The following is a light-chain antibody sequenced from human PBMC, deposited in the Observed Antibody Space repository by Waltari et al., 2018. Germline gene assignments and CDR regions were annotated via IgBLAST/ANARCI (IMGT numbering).Light chain of an antibody. Sequence: QLVLTQSPSASASLGASVKLTCTLSSGHSSNVIAWHQQQPEKGPRYLMKVNSDGSHSKGDGIPDRFSGSGSGAERYLTISSLQSEDEADYYCQTGGHGTWVFGGGTKLTVL. CDR1: SGHSSNV. J-gene: IGLJ3*02. CDR2: VNSDGSH. CDR3: QTGGHGTWV. V-gene: IGLV4-69*01.